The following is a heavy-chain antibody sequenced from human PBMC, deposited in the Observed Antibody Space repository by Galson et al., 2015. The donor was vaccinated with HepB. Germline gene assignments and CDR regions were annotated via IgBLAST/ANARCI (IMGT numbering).Heavy chain of an antibody. CDR2: IYPDDSDS. J-gene: IGHJ3*01. D-gene: IGHD2-21*02. CDR1: GYNFSNYW. CDR3: ARTPTAILNDGFEV. Sequence: QSGAEVKEPGKSLKISCEGSGYNFSNYWIAWVRQMPGKGLEWMGIIYPDDSDSRYNPSFQGQVTISVDKSISTAYLQWSSLKASDTAMYYCARTPTAILNDGFEVWGQGTMVTVSS. V-gene: IGHV5-51*01.